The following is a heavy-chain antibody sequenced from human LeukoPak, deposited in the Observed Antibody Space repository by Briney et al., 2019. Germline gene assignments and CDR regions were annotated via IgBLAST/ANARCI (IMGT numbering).Heavy chain of an antibody. CDR1: GFTFSNAW. CDR3: TSDNFRRITMMVVVYDL. CDR2: IKSKTDGGTT. J-gene: IGHJ4*02. V-gene: IGHV3-15*01. Sequence: GGSLRLSCAASGFTFSNAWMSWVRQAPGKGLEWVGRIKSKTDGGTTDYAAPVKGRFTISRDDSKNTLYLQMNSLKTEDSVVYYCTSDNFRRITMMVVVYDLWGRGPLVTVSS. D-gene: IGHD3-22*01.